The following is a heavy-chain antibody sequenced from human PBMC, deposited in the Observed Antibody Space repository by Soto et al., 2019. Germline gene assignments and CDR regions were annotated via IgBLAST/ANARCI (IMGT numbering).Heavy chain of an antibody. Sequence: QVHLVQSGTEVKKPGSSVKVSCKASGGTFSSSGFSWVRQAPGQGLEWMGMIVPSLDTTNYAQKFQARVTITADEVTSTAYVELRSLRSEDPAVYYCARWPQPRYTADPYAVDVWGQGTRVIVSS. J-gene: IGHJ6*02. V-gene: IGHV1-69*11. CDR2: IVPSLDTT. CDR3: ARWPQPRYTADPYAVDV. D-gene: IGHD3-16*02. CDR1: GGTFSSSG.